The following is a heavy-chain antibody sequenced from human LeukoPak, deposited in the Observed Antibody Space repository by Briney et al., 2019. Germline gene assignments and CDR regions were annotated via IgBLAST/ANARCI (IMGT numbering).Heavy chain of an antibody. Sequence: GGSLRLSCAASGFTFSTSDMHWVRHPTGKGLEWVSGIGTGGDTYYLGSVKGRFTISREDAYNSLYLHMNGLRAGDTAVYYCVRGASNGFDPWGQGTLVTVSS. CDR1: GFTFSTSD. V-gene: IGHV3-13*01. J-gene: IGHJ5*02. CDR2: IGTGGDT. CDR3: VRGASNGFDP.